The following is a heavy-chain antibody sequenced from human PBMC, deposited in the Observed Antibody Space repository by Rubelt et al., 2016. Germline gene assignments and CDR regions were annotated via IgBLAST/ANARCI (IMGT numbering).Heavy chain of an antibody. V-gene: IGHV3-72*01. CDR2: TKNKARNFAT. Sequence: DHHMDWVRQAPGKGLEWVGRTKNKARNFATEYAASVKGRFTISRDNSKNSVYLQMNSLKTEDTAMYYCARVRYDTGGDDALDIWGQGTMVPVSS. CDR1: DHH. J-gene: IGHJ3*02. CDR3: ARVRYDTGGDDALDI. D-gene: IGHD2-8*02.